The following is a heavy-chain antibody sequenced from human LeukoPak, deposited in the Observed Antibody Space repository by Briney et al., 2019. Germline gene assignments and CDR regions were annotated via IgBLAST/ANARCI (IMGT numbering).Heavy chain of an antibody. CDR1: GGSISSYY. V-gene: IGHV4-59*01. CDR3: ARVPPYSSSWSNWFDP. CDR2: IYYSGST. J-gene: IGHJ5*02. Sequence: SQTLSLTCTVSGGSISSYYWSWIRQPPGKGLEWIGYIYYSGSTNYNPSLKSRVTISVDTSKNQFSLKLSSVTAADTAVYYCARVPPYSSSWSNWFDPWGQGTLVTVSS. D-gene: IGHD6-13*01.